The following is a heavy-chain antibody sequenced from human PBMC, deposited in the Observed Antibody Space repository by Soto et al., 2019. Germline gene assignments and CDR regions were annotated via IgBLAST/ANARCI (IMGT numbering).Heavy chain of an antibody. J-gene: IGHJ4*02. V-gene: IGHV3-23*02. CDR1: GFTFSSYA. Sequence: PGGSLRLSCAASGFTFSSYAMSWVRQAPGKGLEWVSAISGGGTSTYYGDSVKGRFTISRDKSKNTLYLQMNSLRAEDTAIYYCAKAMEGIVTVPAAVVFWGQGALVTVSS. CDR2: ISGGGTST. D-gene: IGHD2-2*01. CDR3: AKAMEGIVTVPAAVVF.